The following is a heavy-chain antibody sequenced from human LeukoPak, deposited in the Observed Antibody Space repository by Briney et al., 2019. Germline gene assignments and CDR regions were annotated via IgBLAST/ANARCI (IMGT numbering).Heavy chain of an antibody. Sequence: SVKVSFKASGGTFSIYAMSWVGQAPGQGGEGMGGIIPIFGTANYAHKFQGRVTITADKSTTTAYMELSSLRSDDTAVYYCARHPSRAYPFRRYYYGMDVWGKGTTVTVSS. J-gene: IGHJ6*04. D-gene: IGHD2-2*01. CDR2: IIPIFGTA. CDR1: GGTFSIYA. CDR3: ARHPSRAYPFRRYYYGMDV. V-gene: IGHV1-69*06.